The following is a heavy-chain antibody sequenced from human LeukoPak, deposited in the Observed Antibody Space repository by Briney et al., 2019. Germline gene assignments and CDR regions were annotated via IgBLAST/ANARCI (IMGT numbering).Heavy chain of an antibody. CDR1: GFTFSSYA. V-gene: IGHV3-23*01. CDR3: AKGTDIVVVPAADNYFDY. D-gene: IGHD2-2*01. Sequence: GGSLRLSCAASGFTFSSYAMSWVRQAPGKGLEWVSAISGSGGSTYYADSVKGRFTISRDNSKNTLYLQMNSLRAEDTAVYYCAKGTDIVVVPAADNYFDYWGQGTLVTVSS. CDR2: ISGSGGST. J-gene: IGHJ4*02.